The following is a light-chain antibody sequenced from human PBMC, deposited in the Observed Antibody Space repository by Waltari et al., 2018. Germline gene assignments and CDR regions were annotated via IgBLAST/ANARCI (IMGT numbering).Light chain of an antibody. CDR1: QIVSSSY. V-gene: IGKV3-20*01. CDR2: GAS. J-gene: IGKJ3*01. CDR3: QQYGSSSLFT. Sequence: EIVLTQSPGTLSLSPGERATLSCRASQIVSSSYLAWYQQKPGQAPRLLIYGASSRATGIPDRFSGSGSGTDFTLTISRLEPEDFAVYYCQQYGSSSLFTFGPGTKVDIK.